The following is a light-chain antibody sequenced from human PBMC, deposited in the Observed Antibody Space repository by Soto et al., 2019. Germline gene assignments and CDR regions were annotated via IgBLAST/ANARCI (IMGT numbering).Light chain of an antibody. V-gene: IGKV1-5*01. CDR1: QSISSW. CDR3: QQYNSYGYT. CDR2: EAS. Sequence: DIQMTQSPSTLSASVGDRVTITCRASQSISSWLTWYQQKPGKAPKLLISEASIMESGVPSRFSGSESWTEFTLTISGLQPDDFATYYCQQYNSYGYTFGQGTELEIK. J-gene: IGKJ2*01.